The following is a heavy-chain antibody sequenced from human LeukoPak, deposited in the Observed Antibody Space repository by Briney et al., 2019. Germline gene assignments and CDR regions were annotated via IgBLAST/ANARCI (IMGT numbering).Heavy chain of an antibody. CDR1: GGSFSGYY. Sequence: PPETLSLTCAVYGGSFSGYYWSWIRQPPGKGLEWIGEINHSGSTNYNPSLKSRVTISVDTSKNQFSLKLSSVTAADTAVYYCARGGITIFGVVISPLDYWGQGTLVTVSS. CDR3: ARGGITIFGVVISPLDY. V-gene: IGHV4-34*01. CDR2: INHSGST. J-gene: IGHJ4*02. D-gene: IGHD3-3*01.